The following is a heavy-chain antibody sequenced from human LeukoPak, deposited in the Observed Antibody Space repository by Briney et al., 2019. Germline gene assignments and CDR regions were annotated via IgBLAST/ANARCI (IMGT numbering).Heavy chain of an antibody. CDR3: IKEKKGSRFTAFDF. J-gene: IGHJ4*02. D-gene: IGHD3-10*01. CDR1: GFTFSSYS. V-gene: IGHV3-48*04. CDR2: ISSSSSTI. Sequence: GGSLRLSCAASGFTFSSYSMNWVRQAPGKGLEWVSYISSSSSTIYYADSVKGRFTISRDNSKNSLYLQMRSLRTEDTALYSCIKEKKGSRFTAFDFWGQGTLVTVSS.